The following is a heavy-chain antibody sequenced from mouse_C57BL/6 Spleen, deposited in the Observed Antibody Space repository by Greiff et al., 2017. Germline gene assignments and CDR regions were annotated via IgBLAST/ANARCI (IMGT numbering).Heavy chain of an antibody. CDR2: INPNNGGT. CDR3: ALGDGYSSAWFAY. Sequence: VHVKQPGAELVKPGASVKLSCKASGYTFTSYWMHWVKQSHGKSLEWIGDINPNNGGTSYNQKFKGKATLTVDKSSSTAYMELRSLTSEDSAVYYCALGDGYSSAWFAYWGQGTLVTVSA. J-gene: IGHJ3*01. D-gene: IGHD2-3*01. V-gene: IGHV1-26*01. CDR1: GYTFTSYW.